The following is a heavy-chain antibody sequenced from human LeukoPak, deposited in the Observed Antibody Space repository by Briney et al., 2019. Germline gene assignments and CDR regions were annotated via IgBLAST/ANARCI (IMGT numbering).Heavy chain of an antibody. J-gene: IGHJ4*02. V-gene: IGHV4-59*08. D-gene: IGHD6-13*01. CDR1: GGSISSYY. Sequence: SETLSLTCTVSGGSISSYYWSWIRQPPGKGLEWIGYIYYSGNTNYNPSLKSRVTISVDTSKNQFSLKLSSMAAADTAVYYCARPWSSSLPSGYWGQGTLVTVSS. CDR3: ARPWSSSLPSGY. CDR2: IYYSGNT.